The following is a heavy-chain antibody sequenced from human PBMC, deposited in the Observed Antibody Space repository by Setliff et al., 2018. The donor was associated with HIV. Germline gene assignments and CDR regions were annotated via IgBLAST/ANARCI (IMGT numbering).Heavy chain of an antibody. J-gene: IGHJ6*02. D-gene: IGHD5-12*01. CDR2: INWNGGST. CDR3: ARDTPPESSGYDVALRNYYYYGMDV. CDR1: GFTFDDYG. V-gene: IGHV3-20*04. Sequence: SCAASGFTFDDYGMSWVRQAPGKGLEWVSGINWNGGSTGYADYVKGRFTISRDKAKNSLYLQMNSLRAEDTAVYYCARDTPPESSGYDVALRNYYYYGMDVWGQGTTVTVSS.